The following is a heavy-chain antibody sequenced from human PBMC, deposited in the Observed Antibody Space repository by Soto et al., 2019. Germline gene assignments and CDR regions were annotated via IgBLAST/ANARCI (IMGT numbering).Heavy chain of an antibody. CDR2: IYYSGST. Sequence: SETLSLTCTVSGGSVSSGSYYWSWIRQPPGKGLERIGYIYYSGSTNYNPSLKSRVTISVDTSKNQFSLKLSSVTAADTAVYYCARESYYDSSGYYGPYYYYGMDVWGQGTTVTVSS. CDR3: ARESYYDSSGYYGPYYYYGMDV. V-gene: IGHV4-61*01. D-gene: IGHD3-22*01. J-gene: IGHJ6*02. CDR1: GGSVSSGSYY.